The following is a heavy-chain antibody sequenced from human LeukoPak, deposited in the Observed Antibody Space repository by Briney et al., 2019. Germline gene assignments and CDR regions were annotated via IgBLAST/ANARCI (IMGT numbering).Heavy chain of an antibody. D-gene: IGHD6-13*01. CDR2: IYYSGST. J-gene: IGHJ4*02. CDR3: AREGTATDGMGFDY. V-gene: IGHV4-31*03. Sequence: SSQTLSLTCTVSGGSISSGGYYWNWIPQHPGKGLERMGYIYYSGSTHYSPSLNSRVTISGGTSKNQFSLKLSSVTAADTAVYYCAREGTATDGMGFDYWGQGTLVTVSS. CDR1: GGSISSGGYY.